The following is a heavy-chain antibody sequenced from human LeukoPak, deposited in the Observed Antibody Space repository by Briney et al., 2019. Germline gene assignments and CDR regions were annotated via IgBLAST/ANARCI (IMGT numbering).Heavy chain of an antibody. CDR2: IRGDGVTT. V-gene: IGHV3-43*02. Sequence: PGGSLRLSCAASGFTFDDYVMHWVRQAPGRGLEWVSLIRGDGVTTYYADSMRGRLTISRDNSENSLYPQMHSLRIEDTALYYCARGFPGDPPAFDYWGQGTLVTVSS. CDR1: GFTFDDYV. D-gene: IGHD2-21*01. CDR3: ARGFPGDPPAFDY. J-gene: IGHJ4*02.